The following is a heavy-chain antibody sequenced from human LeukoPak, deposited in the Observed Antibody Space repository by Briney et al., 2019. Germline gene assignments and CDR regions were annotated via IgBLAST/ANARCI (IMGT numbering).Heavy chain of an antibody. Sequence: PGGSLRLSCAASGFTFSSYAMSWVRQAPGKGLEWVSAISGSGGSTYYADSVKGRFTISRDSSKNTLYLQMNSLRAEDTAVYYCARLDVGATPYYFDYWGQGTLVTVSS. CDR3: ARLDVGATPYYFDY. CDR2: ISGSGGST. V-gene: IGHV3-23*01. CDR1: GFTFSSYA. D-gene: IGHD1-26*01. J-gene: IGHJ4*02.